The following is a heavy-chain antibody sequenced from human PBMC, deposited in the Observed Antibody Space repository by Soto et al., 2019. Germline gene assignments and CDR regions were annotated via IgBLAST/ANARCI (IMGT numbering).Heavy chain of an antibody. CDR1: GVTFISYG. CDR3: AKDSRYSSSWSHYYSYYYGMDV. V-gene: IGHV3-30*18. Sequence: PGGFLRLSCAASGVTFISYGMHWVRQAPGKGLEWVAVISYDGSNKYYADSVKGRFTISRDNSKNTLYLQMNSLRAEETAVFYCAKDSRYSSSWSHYYSYYYGMDVWGQGTTVTVSS. CDR2: ISYDGSNK. J-gene: IGHJ6*02. D-gene: IGHD6-13*01.